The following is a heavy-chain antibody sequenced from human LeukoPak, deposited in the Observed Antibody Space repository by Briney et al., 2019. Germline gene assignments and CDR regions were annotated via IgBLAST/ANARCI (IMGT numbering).Heavy chain of an antibody. CDR3: ARASIAAAGYYFDY. CDR2: IKQDGSEK. J-gene: IGHJ4*02. V-gene: IGHV3-7*03. CDR1: GFTFSSYW. Sequence: GRSLRLSCAASGFTFSSYWMSWVRQAPGKGLEWVANIKQDGSEKYYVDSVKGRFTISRDNAKNSLYLQMNSLRAEDTAVYYCARASIAAAGYYFDYWGQGTLVTVSS. D-gene: IGHD6-13*01.